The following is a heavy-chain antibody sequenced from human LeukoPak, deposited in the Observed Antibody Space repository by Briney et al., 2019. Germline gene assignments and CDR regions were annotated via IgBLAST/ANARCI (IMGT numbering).Heavy chain of an antibody. CDR1: GGTFSSYA. CDR2: IIPILGIA. V-gene: IGHV1-69*04. CDR3: AKDRTLWYGSGPDFDY. Sequence: GSSVKVSCKASGGTFSSYAISCVRQAPGQGLEWMGRIIPILGIANYAQKFQGRVTITADKSTSTAYMELSSLRSEDTAVYYCAKDRTLWYGSGPDFDYWGQGTLVTVSS. D-gene: IGHD3-10*01. J-gene: IGHJ4*02.